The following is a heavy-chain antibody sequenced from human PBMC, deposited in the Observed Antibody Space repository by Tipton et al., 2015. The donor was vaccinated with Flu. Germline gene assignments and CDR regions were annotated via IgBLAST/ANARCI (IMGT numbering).Heavy chain of an antibody. J-gene: IGHJ4*02. Sequence: SLRLSCAASGFTFSRYAMSWVRQAPGKGLEWVSAISGGGAIRYFADSVKGRFTISRDNSKNMLYLHMSGLRPEDTAIYYCAKVIPELVAGLDYWGQGTLVTVPS. CDR3: AKVIPELVAGLDY. D-gene: IGHD6-19*01. V-gene: IGHV3-23*01. CDR2: ISGGGAIR. CDR1: GFTFSRYA.